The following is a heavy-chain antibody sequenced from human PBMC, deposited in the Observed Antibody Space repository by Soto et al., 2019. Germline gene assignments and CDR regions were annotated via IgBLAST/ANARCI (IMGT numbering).Heavy chain of an antibody. V-gene: IGHV5-51*01. J-gene: IGHJ6*02. CDR2: VYIGDSDV. CDR1: EYSFRSSW. D-gene: IGHD3-16*01. Sequence: GESLKISCKGSEYSFRSSWIGWVRQMPGKGLEWMGIVYIGDSDVKYSPSFQGQVTISADKSLRTAYLQWSSLKASDTAIYYCARDRGSRGQYYNGLDVWGQGTTATVS. CDR3: ARDRGSRGQYYNGLDV.